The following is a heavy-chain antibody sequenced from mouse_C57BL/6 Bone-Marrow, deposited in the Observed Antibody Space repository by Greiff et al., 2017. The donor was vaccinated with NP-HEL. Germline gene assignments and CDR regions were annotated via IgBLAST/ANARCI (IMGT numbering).Heavy chain of an antibody. V-gene: IGHV1-64*01. J-gene: IGHJ1*03. CDR3: ARAGGSSPLYWYFDV. Sequence: QVQLQQPGAELVKPGASVKLSCKASGYTFTSYWMHWVKQRPGQGLEWIGMIHPNSGSTNYNEKFKSKATLTVDKSSSTAYMQLSSLTSEDSAVYYCARAGGSSPLYWYFDVWGTGTTVTVSS. D-gene: IGHD1-1*01. CDR2: IHPNSGST. CDR1: GYTFTSYW.